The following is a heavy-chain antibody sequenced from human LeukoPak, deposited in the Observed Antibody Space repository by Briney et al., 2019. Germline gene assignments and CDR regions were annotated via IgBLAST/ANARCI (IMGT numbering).Heavy chain of an antibody. CDR1: GFIFYDYA. D-gene: IGHD2-2*02. CDR3: ARAIGVTCISTSCYSFDY. V-gene: IGHV3-9*01. CDR2: ISWNSGSI. J-gene: IGHJ4*02. Sequence: PGRSLRLSCAASGFIFYDYAIHWVRQAPGKGLEWVSGISWNSGSIAYADSVKGRFTISRDNAKNSLYLQMNSLRAEDTALYYCARAIGVTCISTSCYSFDYWGQGTLVTVSS.